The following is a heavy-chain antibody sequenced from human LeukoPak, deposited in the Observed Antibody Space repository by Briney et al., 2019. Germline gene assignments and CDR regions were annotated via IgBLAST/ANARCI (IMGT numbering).Heavy chain of an antibody. CDR1: GFTFSNYW. CDR3: VRSCSSGSCYGSKDY. D-gene: IGHD2-2*01. J-gene: IGHJ4*02. V-gene: IGHV3-74*01. Sequence: GGSLRLSCATSGFTFSNYWMHWVRQVPGKGLVWVSRVNGDGTSTSYADSVQGRFTISRDNAKNTLYLYMNSLRGDDTAIYFCVRSCSSGSCYGSKDYWGQGTLVTVSS. CDR2: VNGDGTST.